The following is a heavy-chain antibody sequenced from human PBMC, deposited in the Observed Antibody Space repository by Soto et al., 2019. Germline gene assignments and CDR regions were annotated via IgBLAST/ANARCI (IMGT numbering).Heavy chain of an antibody. Sequence: GGSLRLSCAASGFTFSSYGMHWVRQAPGKGLEWVAVISYDGSNKYYADSVRGRFTISRDNSKNTLYLQMNSLRAEDTAVYYCAKGLGGNDVPLDLWGRGTLVTVSS. CDR1: GFTFSSYG. V-gene: IGHV3-30*18. CDR3: AKGLGGNDVPLDL. J-gene: IGHJ2*01. D-gene: IGHD2-15*01. CDR2: ISYDGSNK.